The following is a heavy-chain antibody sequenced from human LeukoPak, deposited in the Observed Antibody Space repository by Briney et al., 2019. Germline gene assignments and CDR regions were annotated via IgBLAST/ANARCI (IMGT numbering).Heavy chain of an antibody. CDR1: GFTFSTYN. J-gene: IGHJ3*02. V-gene: IGHV3-21*01. Sequence: PGGSLRLSCAASGFTFSTYNMKWVRQAPGKGLEWVSSISSSSNYIYYADSVKGRFTISRDNAKNSPYLQMNSLRAEDTDVYYCARDVGASAPDAFDIWGEGKKVTVSS. CDR2: ISSSSNYI. CDR3: ARDVGASAPDAFDI. D-gene: IGHD1-26*01.